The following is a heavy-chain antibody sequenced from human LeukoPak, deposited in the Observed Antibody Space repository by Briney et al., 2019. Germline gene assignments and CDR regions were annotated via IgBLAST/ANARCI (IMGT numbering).Heavy chain of an antibody. Sequence: GGSLRLSCAASGFTFSSYAMSWVRQAPGKGLEWVSAISRRGGSTYYADSVKGRFTISRDNSKNTLYLQMNSLRAEDTAVYYCARGIVVVPAAMGSVAFDIWGQGTMVTVSS. V-gene: IGHV3-23*01. J-gene: IGHJ3*02. CDR2: ISRRGGST. CDR1: GFTFSSYA. CDR3: ARGIVVVPAAMGSVAFDI. D-gene: IGHD2-2*01.